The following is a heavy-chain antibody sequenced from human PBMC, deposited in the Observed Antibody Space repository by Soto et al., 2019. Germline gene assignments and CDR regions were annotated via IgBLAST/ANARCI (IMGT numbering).Heavy chain of an antibody. D-gene: IGHD5-12*01. J-gene: IGHJ6*02. CDR3: ARDKDRLQLGGNYYYILDV. V-gene: IGHV1-69*12. CDR2: IMPIFHTP. CDR1: GGTFSNSA. Sequence: QVQLEQSGAEVKKHGSSVKVSCKASGGTFSNSAVSWVRQAPGQGLEWLGGIMPIFHTPDYAQKFQDRLTIPADESTNTAYMELSGLRSDDTAVYYCARDKDRLQLGGNYYYILDVWGQGTTVTVSS.